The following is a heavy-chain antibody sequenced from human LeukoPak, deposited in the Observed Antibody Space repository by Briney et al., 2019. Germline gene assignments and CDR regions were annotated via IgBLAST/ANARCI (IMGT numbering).Heavy chain of an antibody. CDR3: AREGYYYDSSGYFPYFDY. CDR2: INPSGGST. J-gene: IGHJ4*02. CDR1: GYTFTSDY. D-gene: IGHD3-22*01. Sequence: ASVKVSCKXSGYTFTSDYMHWVRQAPRQGLEWMGIINPSGGSTSYAQKFQGRVTMTRDTSTSTVYMELSSLRSEDTAVYYCAREGYYYDSSGYFPYFDYWGQGTLVTVSS. V-gene: IGHV1-46*01.